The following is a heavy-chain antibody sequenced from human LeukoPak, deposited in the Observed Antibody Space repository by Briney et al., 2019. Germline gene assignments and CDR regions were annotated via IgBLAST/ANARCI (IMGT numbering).Heavy chain of an antibody. CDR2: IYTSGST. CDR1: GGSISSGSYY. Sequence: PSETLSLTCTVSGGSISSGSYYWSWIRQPAGKGLEWIGRIYTSGSTNYNPSLKSRVTISVDTSKNQFSLKLSSVTAADTAVYYCARAGGYDRANWFDPWGQGTLVTVSS. CDR3: ARAGGYDRANWFDP. D-gene: IGHD3-22*01. J-gene: IGHJ5*02. V-gene: IGHV4-61*02.